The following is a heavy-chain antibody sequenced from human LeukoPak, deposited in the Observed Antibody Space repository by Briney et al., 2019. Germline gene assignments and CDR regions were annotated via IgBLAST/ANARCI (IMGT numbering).Heavy chain of an antibody. D-gene: IGHD5-12*01. J-gene: IGHJ4*02. CDR2: ITSSSSYT. CDR3: ARDLGSGYDGGFDY. CDR1: GFTFSDFY. Sequence: PGGSLRLSCAASGFTFSDFYMSWIRQAPGEGLEWVSYITSSSSYTNYADSVQGRFTISRDNANNSLYLHMNSLRAEDTAVYYCARDLGSGYDGGFDYWGQGTLVTVPS. V-gene: IGHV3-11*05.